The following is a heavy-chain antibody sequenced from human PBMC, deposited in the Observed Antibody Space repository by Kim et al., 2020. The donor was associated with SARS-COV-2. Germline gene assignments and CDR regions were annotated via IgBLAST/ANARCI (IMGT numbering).Heavy chain of an antibody. CDR1: GYTFTSYD. V-gene: IGHV1-8*01. D-gene: IGHD4-4*01. Sequence: ASVKVSCKASGYTFTSYDINWVRQATGQGLEWMGWMNPNSGNTGYAQKFQGRVTMTRNTSISTAYMELSSLRSEDTAVYYCARVPQEPTTVTPTIYYYYGMDVWGQGTTVTVSS. J-gene: IGHJ6*02. CDR3: ARVPQEPTTVTPTIYYYYGMDV. CDR2: MNPNSGNT.